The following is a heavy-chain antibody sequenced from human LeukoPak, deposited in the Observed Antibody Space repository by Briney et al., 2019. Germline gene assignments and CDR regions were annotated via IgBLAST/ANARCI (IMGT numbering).Heavy chain of an antibody. V-gene: IGHV4-39*01. Sequence: SETLSLTCTVSGGSISSSSYYWGWLRQPPGKGLEWIGSIYYSGSTYYNPSLKSRVTISVDTSKNQFSLKLSSVTAADTAVYYCAIIDFWSGYRFDYWGQGTLVTVSS. D-gene: IGHD3-3*01. CDR2: IYYSGST. CDR1: GGSISSSSYY. CDR3: AIIDFWSGYRFDY. J-gene: IGHJ4*02.